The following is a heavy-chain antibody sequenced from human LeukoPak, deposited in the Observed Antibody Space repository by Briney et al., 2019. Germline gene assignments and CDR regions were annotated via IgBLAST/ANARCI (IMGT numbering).Heavy chain of an antibody. CDR1: GGSISSSSYY. V-gene: IGHV4-39*01. Sequence: SETLSLTCTVSGGSISSSSYYWGWIRQPPGKGLEWIGSIYYSGSTYYNPSLKSRVTISVDTSKNQFSLKLSSVTAADTAVYYCARLRCSSTSCYLYYYYYGMDVWGQGTTVTVSS. D-gene: IGHD2-2*01. CDR2: IYYSGST. J-gene: IGHJ6*02. CDR3: ARLRCSSTSCYLYYYYYGMDV.